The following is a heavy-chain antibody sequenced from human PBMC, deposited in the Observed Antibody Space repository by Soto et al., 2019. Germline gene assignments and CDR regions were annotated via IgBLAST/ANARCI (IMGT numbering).Heavy chain of an antibody. J-gene: IGHJ4*02. CDR1: GLTLSDHY. CDR3: ARGAPPFDD. V-gene: IGHV3-72*01. CDR2: SRNKVIGYTT. Sequence: EVQLVQSGGGLVQPGGSLRLSCAASGLTLSDHYMDWVRQTPGKGLEWIGRSRNKVIGYTTEYAASVKGRFTISRDDSKNSPDFQMNSLETDEPAVIYCARGAPPFDDWGQGTLVTVSS.